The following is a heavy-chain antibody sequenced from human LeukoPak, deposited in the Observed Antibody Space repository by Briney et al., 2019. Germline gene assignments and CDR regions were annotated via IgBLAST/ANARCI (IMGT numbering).Heavy chain of an antibody. V-gene: IGHV1-46*01. D-gene: IGHD3-10*01. CDR3: ARDPLWFGELLPRYYYYMDV. CDR1: GYTFTSYY. J-gene: IGHJ6*03. CDR2: INPSGGST. Sequence: GASVKVSCKASGYTFTSYYMHWVRQAPGEGLEWMGIINPSGGSTTYAQKFQGRVTMTRDTSISTAYMELSRLRSDDTAVYYCARDPLWFGELLPRYYYYMDVWGKGTTVTISS.